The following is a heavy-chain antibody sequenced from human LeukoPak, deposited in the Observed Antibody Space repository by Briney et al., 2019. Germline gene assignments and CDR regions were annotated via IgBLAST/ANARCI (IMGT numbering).Heavy chain of an antibody. CDR2: ISGTSRTI. CDR1: GFTFSSYS. V-gene: IGHV3-48*02. Sequence: GGSLRLSCAASGFTFSSYSMNWVRQAPGKGLEWVSYISGTSRTIYYADSVKGRFTISRDNAKNSLSLQMNSLRDEDTAVYYCARADRSGTYNFDYWGQGTLVAVSS. D-gene: IGHD1-26*01. CDR3: ARADRSGTYNFDY. J-gene: IGHJ4*02.